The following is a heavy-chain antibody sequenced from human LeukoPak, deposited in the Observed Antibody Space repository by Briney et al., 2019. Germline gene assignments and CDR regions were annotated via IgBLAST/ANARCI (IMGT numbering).Heavy chain of an antibody. V-gene: IGHV3-23*01. D-gene: IGHD2-15*01. CDR2: ISGSGGST. J-gene: IGHJ4*02. Sequence: GGSLRLSCAAPGFTFSNYAMSWVRQAPGMGLDWVSPISGSGGSTYYADSVKGRFTISRDNSQNTLHLQMNSLRAEDTAVYHCARQLGYCSDGSCYFDSWGQGTLVTVSS. CDR1: GFTFSNYA. CDR3: ARQLGYCSDGSCYFDS.